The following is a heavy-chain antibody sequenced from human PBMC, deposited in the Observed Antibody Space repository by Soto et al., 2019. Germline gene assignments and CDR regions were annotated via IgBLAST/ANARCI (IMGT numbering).Heavy chain of an antibody. CDR2: IYYSGST. J-gene: IGHJ6*02. CDR3: ARENIVATSRWYYGMDV. V-gene: IGHV4-31*03. Sequence: SETLSLTCTVSGGSISSGGYYWSWIRQHPGKGLEWIGYIYYSGSTYYNPSLKSRVTISVDTSKNQFSLKLSSVTAADTAVYYCARENIVATSRWYYGMDVWDQGTTVTVSS. CDR1: GGSISSGGYY. D-gene: IGHD5-12*01.